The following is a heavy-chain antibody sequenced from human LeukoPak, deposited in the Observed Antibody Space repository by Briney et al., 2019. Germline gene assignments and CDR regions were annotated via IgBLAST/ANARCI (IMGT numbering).Heavy chain of an antibody. D-gene: IGHD2-2*01. J-gene: IGHJ4*02. CDR3: ARQWGHCSSTSCYGY. V-gene: IGHV5-51*01. Sequence: GESLKISCKGSGYSFTSYWIGWVRQMPGKGLEWMGIIYPGDSGTRYSPSFQGQVTISADKSISTAYLQWSSLKASDTAMYYCARQWGHCSSTSCYGYWGQGTLVTVSS. CDR2: IYPGDSGT. CDR1: GYSFTSYW.